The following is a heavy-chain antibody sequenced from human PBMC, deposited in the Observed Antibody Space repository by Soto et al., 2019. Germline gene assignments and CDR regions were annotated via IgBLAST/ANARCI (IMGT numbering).Heavy chain of an antibody. J-gene: IGHJ6*02. CDR2: IDPSDSYT. Sequence: HGESLKISCKGSGYSFTSYWISWVRQMPGKGLEWMGRIDPSDSYTNYSPSFQGHVTISADKSISTAYLQWSSLKASDTAMYYCARYPSGYSASTYYYGMDVWGQGTTVTVSS. CDR3: ARYPSGYSASTYYYGMDV. D-gene: IGHD3-22*01. CDR1: GYSFTSYW. V-gene: IGHV5-10-1*01.